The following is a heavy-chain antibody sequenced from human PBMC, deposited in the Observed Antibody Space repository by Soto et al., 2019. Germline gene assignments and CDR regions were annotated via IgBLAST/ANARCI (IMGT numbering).Heavy chain of an antibody. J-gene: IGHJ4*02. CDR3: ARDGGAY. V-gene: IGHV3-30-3*01. Sequence: QVQLEESGGGVVQPGRSLRLSCAASGFTFSSYAMHWVRRAPCKGLEWMAVMSYDGSNKYYADSVKGRFTICRDNSKNTLYLQMNSLRPEDTALYYCARDGGAYWGQGTLVIVSS. CDR2: MSYDGSNK. CDR1: GFTFSSYA. D-gene: IGHD3-16*01.